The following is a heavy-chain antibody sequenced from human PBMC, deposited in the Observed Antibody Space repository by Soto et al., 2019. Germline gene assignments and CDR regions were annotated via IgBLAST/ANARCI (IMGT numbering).Heavy chain of an antibody. Sequence: XETLSLTCTVSGCSISSYYWSWIRQPAGKGLEWIGRIYTSGSTNYNPSLKSRVTMSVDTSKNQFSLKLSSVTAADTAVYYCARDANSSGWYTAFDIWGQGTMVTVSS. CDR3: ARDANSSGWYTAFDI. CDR2: IYTSGST. V-gene: IGHV4-4*07. CDR1: GCSISSYY. D-gene: IGHD6-19*01. J-gene: IGHJ3*02.